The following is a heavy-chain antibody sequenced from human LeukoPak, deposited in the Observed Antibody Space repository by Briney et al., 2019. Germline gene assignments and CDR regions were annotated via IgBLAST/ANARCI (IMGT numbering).Heavy chain of an antibody. Sequence: GGSLRLSCAASGFSVRENSINWVRQAPGKGLEWVTLIYAGDSTYYADSLKGRFTISSDKSKNTVYLQMNSLRAGDTAVYYCAKPSNYYGSATDAFDFWGQGTMVTVSS. D-gene: IGHD3-10*01. CDR3: AKPSNYYGSATDAFDF. CDR1: GFSVRENS. CDR2: IYAGDST. V-gene: IGHV3-66*04. J-gene: IGHJ3*01.